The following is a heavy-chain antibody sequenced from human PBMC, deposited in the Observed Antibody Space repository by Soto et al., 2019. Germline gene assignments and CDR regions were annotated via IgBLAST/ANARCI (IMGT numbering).Heavy chain of an antibody. D-gene: IGHD6-19*01. V-gene: IGHV3-30*18. CDR3: AKGREWLVTWDFDY. CDR2: ISYAATAT. CDR1: GFTFSGYG. J-gene: IGHJ4*02. Sequence: ESGGGVVQPGTSLRLSCSASGFTFSGYGVHWVRQAPGKGLEWVATISYAATATYYSDSVKGRFTISRDNSKYTLFLQMSSLRTEDTAMYYCAKGREWLVTWDFDYLGQGTLVTVSS.